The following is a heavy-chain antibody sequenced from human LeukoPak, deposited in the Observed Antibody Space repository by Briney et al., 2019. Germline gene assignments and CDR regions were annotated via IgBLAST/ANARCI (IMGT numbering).Heavy chain of an antibody. D-gene: IGHD6-19*01. J-gene: IGHJ6*03. CDR2: IYTSGST. CDR1: GGSISSYY. Sequence: PSETLSLTCTVSGGSISSYYWSWIRQPAGKGLEWIGRIYTSGSTNYNPSLKSRVTMSVDTSKNQFSLKLSSVTAADTAVYYCARGPYGSGWYYYYYYMDVWGKGTTVTVSS. V-gene: IGHV4-4*07. CDR3: ARGPYGSGWYYYYYYMDV.